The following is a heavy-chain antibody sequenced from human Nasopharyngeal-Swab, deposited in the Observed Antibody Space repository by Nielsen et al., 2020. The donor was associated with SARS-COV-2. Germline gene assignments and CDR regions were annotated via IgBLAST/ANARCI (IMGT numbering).Heavy chain of an antibody. CDR3: ARVGGIAVAGTGGYFDL. J-gene: IGHJ2*01. CDR1: GGSISSRNW. V-gene: IGHV4-4*02. CDR2: IYHRGRA. D-gene: IGHD6-19*01. Sequence: SETLPLTCAVSGGSISSRNWWSWVRQPPGKELEWIGEIYHRGRANYTPSLKSPVTISGDKFKNQFSLKLSSGIAADTAVYYCARVGGIAVAGTGGYFDLWGRGTLVTVSS.